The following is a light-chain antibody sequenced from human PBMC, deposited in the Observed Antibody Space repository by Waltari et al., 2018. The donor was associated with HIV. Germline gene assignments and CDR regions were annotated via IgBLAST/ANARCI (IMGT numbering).Light chain of an antibody. CDR3: QQYYSYPWT. CDR2: GAS. J-gene: IGKJ1*01. Sequence: TQSPSSFSASTGDRVSITCRASQGVSSYLAWYQQKPGKAPKLLIYGASTLQSAVPSRFSGSGSGTNFTLTISCLQSEDFATYFCQQYYSYPWTFGQGTKVEIK. CDR1: QGVSSY. V-gene: IGKV1-8*01.